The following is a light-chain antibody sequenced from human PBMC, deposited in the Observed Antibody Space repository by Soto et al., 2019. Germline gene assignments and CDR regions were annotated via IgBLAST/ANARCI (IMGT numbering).Light chain of an antibody. CDR3: QHYGNWLGG. CDR2: GAS. J-gene: IGKJ1*01. V-gene: IGKV3-15*01. CDR1: QSVSGF. Sequence: EIVMTQSPGTLSVSPGERATLSCRASQSVSGFLAWYQQKPGQAPRLLIYGASTRATGVPARFSGSGSGTEFTLTISSLQSEDFAIYYCQHYGNWLGGFGEGTKVDIK.